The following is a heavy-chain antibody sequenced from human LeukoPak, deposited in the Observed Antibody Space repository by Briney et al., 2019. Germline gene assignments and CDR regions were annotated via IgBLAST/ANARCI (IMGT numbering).Heavy chain of an antibody. J-gene: IGHJ4*02. CDR1: GYTFTSNY. V-gene: IGHV1-46*01. Sequence: ASVKVSCKASGYTFTSNYIHWVRQAPGQVLEWMGMIYPRDGSTSYAQKFQGGVTVTRDTSTSTVHMELSGLRSEDTAVYYCARDQEGFDYWGQGTLVTVSS. CDR3: ARDQEGFDY. CDR2: IYPRDGST.